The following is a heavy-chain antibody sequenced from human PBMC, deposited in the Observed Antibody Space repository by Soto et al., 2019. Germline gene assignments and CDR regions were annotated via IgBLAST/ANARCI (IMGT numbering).Heavy chain of an antibody. Sequence: SETLSLTCTVSGAPLHNGGYYWAWIRQNPGKGLEWIGYIYYTGVTYYNPSLGSRVNISVDTSKNQFSLELTSVTAADTAVYYCARAGSSTANWLDPWGQGSLVPVSS. CDR2: IYYTGVT. V-gene: IGHV4-31*03. CDR3: ARAGSSTANWLDP. CDR1: GAPLHNGGYY. D-gene: IGHD2-2*01. J-gene: IGHJ5*02.